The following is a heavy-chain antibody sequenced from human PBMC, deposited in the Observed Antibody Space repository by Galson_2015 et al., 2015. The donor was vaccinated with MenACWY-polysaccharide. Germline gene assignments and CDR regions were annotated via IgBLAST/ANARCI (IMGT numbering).Heavy chain of an antibody. CDR3: TRGGIYRSSWDYFDY. CDR1: GYTFTTYA. J-gene: IGHJ4*02. Sequence: SVKVSCKGSGYTFTTYAINWVRQAPGQGLEWMGWISANNGNTNYAQKLQGRVSMTTDTSTSTAYMELRSLRADDTAVYYCTRGGIYRSSWDYFDYWGQGTLVTVSS. CDR2: ISANNGNT. V-gene: IGHV1-18*04. D-gene: IGHD6-13*01.